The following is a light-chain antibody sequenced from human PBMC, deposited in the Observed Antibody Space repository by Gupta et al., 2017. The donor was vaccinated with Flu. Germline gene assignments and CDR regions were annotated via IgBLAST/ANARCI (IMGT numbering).Light chain of an antibody. CDR2: TNN. Sequence: QSVLTQPPSASGPPGQRVTISCSGSSSNIGSNYVYWYQQVPGTAPKLLIYTNNQRPSGVPDRFSGSQSGTSASLAISGLRSEDEADYYCASWDDSLSGHVVFGGGTKLTVL. CDR1: SSNIGSNY. CDR3: ASWDDSLSGHVV. J-gene: IGLJ3*02. V-gene: IGLV1-47*01.